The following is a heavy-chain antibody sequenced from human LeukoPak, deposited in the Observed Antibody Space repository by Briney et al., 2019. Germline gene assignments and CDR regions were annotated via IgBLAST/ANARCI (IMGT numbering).Heavy chain of an antibody. D-gene: IGHD3-10*01. CDR2: IYCAGST. J-gene: IGHJ4*02. CDR3: ASGGLGARKYYSDPFHY. V-gene: IGHV3-53*01. Sequence: GGSLRLSCAASGFTVSSNYMSWVRQAPGKGLEWVSIIYCAGSTYYADSVRGRFTISRDSSKNTVCLQMNSLRAEDTAVYYCASGGLGARKYYSDPFHYWGQGTLVTVSS. CDR1: GFTVSSNY.